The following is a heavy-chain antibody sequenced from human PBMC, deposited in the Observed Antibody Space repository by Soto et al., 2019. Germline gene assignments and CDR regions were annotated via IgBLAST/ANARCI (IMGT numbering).Heavy chain of an antibody. Sequence: PSETLSLTCAVYGGSFSGYYWSWIRQPPGKGLEWIGEINHSGSTNYNPSLKSRVTISVDTSKNQFSLKLSSVTAADTAVYYCARERSTGDIPPDAFDIWGQGTMVTVSS. CDR1: GGSFSGYY. V-gene: IGHV4-34*01. D-gene: IGHD7-27*01. J-gene: IGHJ3*02. CDR2: INHSGST. CDR3: ARERSTGDIPPDAFDI.